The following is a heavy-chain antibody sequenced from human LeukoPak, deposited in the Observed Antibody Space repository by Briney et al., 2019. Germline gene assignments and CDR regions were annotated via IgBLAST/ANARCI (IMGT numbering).Heavy chain of an antibody. CDR1: GYTFTGYY. CDR2: INPSGGST. D-gene: IGHD3-10*01. CDR3: ARAVNVYYYGSGRGYYYYMDV. V-gene: IGHV1-46*01. J-gene: IGHJ6*03. Sequence: ASVKVSCKASGYTFTGYYMHWVRQAPGQGLEWMGIINPSGGSTSYAQKFQGRVTMTRDMSTSTVYMELSSLRSEDTAVYCCARAVNVYYYGSGRGYYYYMDVWGKGTTVTVSS.